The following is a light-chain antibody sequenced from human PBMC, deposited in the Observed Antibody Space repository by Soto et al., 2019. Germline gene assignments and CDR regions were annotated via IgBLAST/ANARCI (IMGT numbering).Light chain of an antibody. Sequence: EIVLTQSPGTLSLSPGERATLSCRASQTIASRYLAWYQHQPGQAPRLLIYRTFARAPGIPDRFSGGGSGTDVTLTISRLEREDFAAYYCQQYDTSPPTFDQGTRLDIK. CDR3: QQYDTSPPT. CDR2: RTF. J-gene: IGKJ5*01. CDR1: QTIASRY. V-gene: IGKV3-20*01.